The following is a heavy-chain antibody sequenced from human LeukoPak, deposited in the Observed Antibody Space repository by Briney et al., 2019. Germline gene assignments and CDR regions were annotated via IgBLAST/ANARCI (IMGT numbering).Heavy chain of an antibody. J-gene: IGHJ3*02. CDR1: GGSISSYY. V-gene: IGHV4-59*01. CDR3: ARDRLRYCSSTSCIDAFDI. D-gene: IGHD2-2*01. Sequence: SETLSLTRTVSGGSISSYYWSWIRQPPGKGLEWIGYIYYSGSTNYNPSLKSRVTISVDTSKNQFSLKLSSVTAADTAVYYCARDRLRYCSSTSCIDAFDIWGQGTMVTVSS. CDR2: IYYSGST.